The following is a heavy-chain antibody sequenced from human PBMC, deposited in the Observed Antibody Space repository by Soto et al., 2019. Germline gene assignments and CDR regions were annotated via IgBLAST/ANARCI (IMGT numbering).Heavy chain of an antibody. CDR2: ISAYNGNT. J-gene: IGHJ5*02. CDR1: GYTFTSYG. Sequence: ASVQLSCKASGYTFTSYGISWVRQAPGQGLEWMGWISAYNGNTNYAQKLQGRVTMTTDTSTSTAYMELRSLRSDDTAVYYCARVQLWESSGWDADFDPWGPGTVVPVSS. D-gene: IGHD6-19*01. V-gene: IGHV1-18*01. CDR3: ARVQLWESSGWDADFDP.